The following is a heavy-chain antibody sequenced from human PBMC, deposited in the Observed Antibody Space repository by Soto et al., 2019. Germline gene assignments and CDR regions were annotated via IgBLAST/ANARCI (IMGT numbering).Heavy chain of an antibody. J-gene: IGHJ4*02. CDR2: IDPSDSYT. CDR1: GYSFTSYW. Sequence: RXESLKVSCKCSGYSFTSYWISLVRQMPGKGLEWMGRIDPSDSYTNYSPSFQGHVTISADKSISTAYLQWSSLKASDTAMYYCERQLAAAGTGEGYWGQRTLVTVSS. CDR3: ERQLAAAGTGEGY. V-gene: IGHV5-10-1*01. D-gene: IGHD6-13*01.